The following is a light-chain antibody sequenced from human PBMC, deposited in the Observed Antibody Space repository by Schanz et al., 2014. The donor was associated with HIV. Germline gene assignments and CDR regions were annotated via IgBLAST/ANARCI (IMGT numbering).Light chain of an antibody. CDR3: SSLTTSSAPV. V-gene: IGLV1-51*01. J-gene: IGLJ1*01. CDR2: DNT. Sequence: QSVLTQPPSVSAAPGQEVTISCSGSSSNIGNNFVSWYQQLPGTAPRLLIYDNTKRPLGIPDRFSGSKSGTSATLGITGLQTGDEADYYCSSLTTSSAPVFGTGTKLTVL. CDR1: SSNIGNNF.